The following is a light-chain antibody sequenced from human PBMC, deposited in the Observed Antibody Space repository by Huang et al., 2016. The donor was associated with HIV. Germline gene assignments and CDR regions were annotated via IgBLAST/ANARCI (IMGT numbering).Light chain of an antibody. Sequence: DVVMTQSPRSLPVTPGEPASISCRSSQSLLHSNGYNYLGWYMQKPGQSQQLLIYLGAHRASGVPDRFSARGSGTDFTLKISRVEAEDVGVYYCMQGLQTPYTFGQGTKLDIK. CDR2: LGA. V-gene: IGKV2-28*01. CDR1: QSLLHSNGYNY. CDR3: MQGLQTPYT. J-gene: IGKJ2*01.